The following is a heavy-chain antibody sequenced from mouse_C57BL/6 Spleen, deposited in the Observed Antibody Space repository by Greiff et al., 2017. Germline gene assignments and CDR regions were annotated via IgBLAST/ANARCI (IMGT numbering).Heavy chain of an antibody. CDR2: ISGGGGNT. CDR1: GFTFSSYT. D-gene: IGHD1-2*01. Sequence: EVKVVESGGGLVKPGGSLKLSCAASGFTFSSYTMSWVRQTPEKRLEWVATISGGGGNTYYPDSVKGRFTISRDNAKNTLYLQMSSLRSEDTAVYYCARQKLLRPGAMDYWGQGTSVTVSS. CDR3: ARQKLLRPGAMDY. J-gene: IGHJ4*01. V-gene: IGHV5-9*04.